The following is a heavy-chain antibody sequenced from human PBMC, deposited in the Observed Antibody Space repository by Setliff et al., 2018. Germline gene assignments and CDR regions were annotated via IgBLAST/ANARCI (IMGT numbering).Heavy chain of an antibody. CDR1: GDSISSTYYY. CDR3: ARDPGHRSGTWSLDY. J-gene: IGHJ4*02. Sequence: SETLSLTCTVSGDSISSTYYYWGWIRQPPGKGLEWIGSISFGGNTYYNPSLKSRVTISLDTSKNQLSLKLNSVTAADTAVYSCARDPGHRSGTWSLDYWGQGTLVTVSS. CDR2: ISFGGNT. V-gene: IGHV4-39*07.